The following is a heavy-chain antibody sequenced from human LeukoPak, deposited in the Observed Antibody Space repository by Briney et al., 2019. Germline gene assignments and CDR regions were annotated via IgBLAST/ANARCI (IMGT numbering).Heavy chain of an antibody. D-gene: IGHD2-15*01. V-gene: IGHV3-30*03. J-gene: IGHJ4*02. CDR3: ARGLPYSAPRSTPPLLEY. CDR2: LAYDGKLI. Sequence: PGRSLRLSCTASGFTFSHFGMHWVRQAPGKGLEWVARLAYDGKLIYYADSVKGRFTISTDNSKNTLFLQMNSLRAEDTAVYYCARGLPYSAPRSTPPLLEYWGQGTLVTVSS. CDR1: GFTFSHFG.